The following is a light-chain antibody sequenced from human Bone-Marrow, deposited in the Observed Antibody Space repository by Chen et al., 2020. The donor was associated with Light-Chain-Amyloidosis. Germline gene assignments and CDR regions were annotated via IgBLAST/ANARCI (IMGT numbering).Light chain of an antibody. CDR1: QRILYTSNNENY. V-gene: IGKV4-1*01. CDR2: WAS. Sequence: DLVLTPSPDSLAVSLVERATINCKSSQRILYTSNNENYVAWYQQKPGQPPKLLIYWASTRASGVPDRFSGSGSGTEFTLTISSLQAEDVAVYFCQQYYTPPLTFGGGTKVEI. CDR3: QQYYTPPLT. J-gene: IGKJ4*01.